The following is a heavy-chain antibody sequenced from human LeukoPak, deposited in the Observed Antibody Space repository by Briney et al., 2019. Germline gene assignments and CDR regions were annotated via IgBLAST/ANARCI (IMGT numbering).Heavy chain of an antibody. D-gene: IGHD2-2*01. CDR2: ISWNSGSI. V-gene: IGHV3-9*01. CDR1: AFSFGTYA. Sequence: GGSLRLSCATSAFSFGTYAMSWVRQAPGKGLEWVSGISWNSGSIGYADSVKGRFTISRDNAKNSLYLQMNSLRAEDTALYYCAKSHCSSTSCWIEDWGQGTLVTVSS. CDR3: AKSHCSSTSCWIED. J-gene: IGHJ4*02.